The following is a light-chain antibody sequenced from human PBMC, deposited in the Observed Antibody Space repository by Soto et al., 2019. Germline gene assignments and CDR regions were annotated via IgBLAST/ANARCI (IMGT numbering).Light chain of an antibody. J-gene: IGLJ1*01. CDR2: ANS. CDR3: QPYDSSLHLRV. Sequence: QPVLTQPPSVSGAPGQRVTISCTGSSSNIGAGYDVHWYQQLPGTAPKLLIYANSNRPSGVPHRFSGSMSGTSASLSITGLHADDEADYYSQPYDSSLHLRVFGTGTNVTVL. V-gene: IGLV1-40*01. CDR1: SSNIGAGYD.